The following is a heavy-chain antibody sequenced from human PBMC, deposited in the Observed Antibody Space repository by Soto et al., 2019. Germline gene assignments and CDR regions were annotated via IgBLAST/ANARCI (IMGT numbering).Heavy chain of an antibody. Sequence: ASVKVSCKASGYTFTSYYMHWVRQAPGQGLEWMGIINPSGGSTSYAQKFQGRVTMTRDTSTSTVYMELSSLRSEDTAVYYCARAKQWYYYDSSGYYYGYWGQGTLVTVSS. CDR3: ARAKQWYYYDSSGYYYGY. J-gene: IGHJ4*02. CDR1: GYTFTSYY. V-gene: IGHV1-46*01. CDR2: INPSGGST. D-gene: IGHD3-22*01.